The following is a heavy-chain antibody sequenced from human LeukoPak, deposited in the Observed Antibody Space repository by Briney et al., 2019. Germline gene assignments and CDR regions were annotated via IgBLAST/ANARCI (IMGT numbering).Heavy chain of an antibody. D-gene: IGHD6-19*01. CDR2: ISGSGGST. CDR3: AKDQSSGWYGEGAFDI. Sequence: PGGSLRLSCAASGFIFSNYAMSWVRQTPVKGLEWVSAISGSGGSTYYADSVKGRFTISRDNSKNTLYLQMNSLRAEDTAVYYCAKDQSSGWYGEGAFDIWGQGTMVTVSS. J-gene: IGHJ3*02. V-gene: IGHV3-23*01. CDR1: GFIFSNYA.